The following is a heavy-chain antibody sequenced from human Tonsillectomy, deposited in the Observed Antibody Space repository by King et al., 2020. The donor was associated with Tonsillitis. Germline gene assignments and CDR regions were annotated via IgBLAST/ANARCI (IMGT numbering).Heavy chain of an antibody. J-gene: IGHJ4*02. Sequence: VQLVESGGGLVKPGGSLRLSCAASGFTFSSYSMNWVRQAPGKGLEWVSSIIGSATYIYYADSVKGRFNISRDNAKNLLYLQMNSLRAEETAVYYCAREEGEGFDYWGQGTLVAVSS. D-gene: IGHD3-16*01. CDR2: IIGSATYI. V-gene: IGHV3-21*01. CDR3: AREEGEGFDY. CDR1: GFTFSSYS.